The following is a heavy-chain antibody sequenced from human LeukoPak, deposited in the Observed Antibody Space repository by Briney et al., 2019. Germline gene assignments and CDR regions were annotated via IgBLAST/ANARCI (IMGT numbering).Heavy chain of an antibody. V-gene: IGHV4-34*01. CDR1: GGSFSGYY. Sequence: SETLSLTCAVYGGSFSGYYWSWIRQPPGKGLEWIGEINHSGSTNYNPSLKSRVTISVDTSKNQFSLKLGSVTAADTAVYYCARGVFRPGGNMGYWGQGTLVTVSS. CDR3: ARGVFRPGGNMGY. J-gene: IGHJ4*02. CDR2: INHSGST. D-gene: IGHD4-23*01.